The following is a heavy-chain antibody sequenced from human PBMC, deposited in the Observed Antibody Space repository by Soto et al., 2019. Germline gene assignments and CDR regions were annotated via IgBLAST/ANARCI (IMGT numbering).Heavy chain of an antibody. CDR2: IGTAGDT. D-gene: IGHD3-3*01. V-gene: IGHV3-13*01. CDR3: ARGTARFLDRTEDYYGMDV. Sequence: EVQLVESGGGLVQPGGSLRLSCAASGFTFSSYDMHWVRQATGKGLEWVSAIGTAGDTYYPGSVKGRFTIPKENAKNSLYLQMNSLRAEDTAVYYCARGTARFLDRTEDYYGMDVWGQGTTVTVSS. CDR1: GFTFSSYD. J-gene: IGHJ6*02.